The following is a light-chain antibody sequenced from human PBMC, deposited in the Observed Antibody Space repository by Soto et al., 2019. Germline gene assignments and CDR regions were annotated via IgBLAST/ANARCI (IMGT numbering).Light chain of an antibody. CDR3: VLYMGSGIGV. CDR1: SGSVSTSYN. Sequence: QTVVTQEPSFSVSPGRTVTLTCGLNSGSVSTSYNPSWYQQTPGQAPRTLIYSTNTRSSGVPDRFSGSILGNKAALTITGAQADDESDYYCVLYMGSGIGVFGGGTKLTVL. V-gene: IGLV8-61*01. CDR2: STN. J-gene: IGLJ3*02.